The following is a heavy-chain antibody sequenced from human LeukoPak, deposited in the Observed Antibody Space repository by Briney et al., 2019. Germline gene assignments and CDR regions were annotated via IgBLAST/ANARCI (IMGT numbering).Heavy chain of an antibody. Sequence: ASVKVSCKASVYTFTSYGISWVRQAPGQGLEWMGWISAYNGNTNYAQKLQGRVTMTTDTSTSTAYMELRSLRSDDTAVYYCARDKEPKYCSGGSCLYYYYYYMDVWGKGTTVTVSS. D-gene: IGHD2-15*01. CDR2: ISAYNGNT. V-gene: IGHV1-18*01. CDR1: VYTFTSYG. CDR3: ARDKEPKYCSGGSCLYYYYYYMDV. J-gene: IGHJ6*03.